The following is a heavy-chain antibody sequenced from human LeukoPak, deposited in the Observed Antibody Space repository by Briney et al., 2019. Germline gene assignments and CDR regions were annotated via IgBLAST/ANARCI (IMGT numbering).Heavy chain of an antibody. CDR3: AKDARLGTTYHFDY. J-gene: IGHJ4*02. Sequence: PGGSLRLSCAASGFTFSNYAMSWVRQAPGKGLEWVSGISGGGSTTVYADSVTGRFTISRDNSKNTLYLQMISLRAEDTAVYYCAKDARLGTTYHFDYWGQGTLVTVSS. CDR2: ISGGGSTT. D-gene: IGHD1-26*01. CDR1: GFTFSNYA. V-gene: IGHV3-23*01.